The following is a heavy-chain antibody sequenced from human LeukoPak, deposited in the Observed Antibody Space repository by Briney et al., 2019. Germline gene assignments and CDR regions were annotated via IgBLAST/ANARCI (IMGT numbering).Heavy chain of an antibody. D-gene: IGHD2-15*01. CDR2: ISAYNGNT. CDR3: ARVYCSGGSCYVFWFDP. Sequence: AXVKVSCKASGYTFTSYGISWVRQAPGQGLEWMGWISAYNGNTNYAQKLQGRVTMTTDTSTSTAYMELRSLRSDDTAVYYCARVYCSGGSCYVFWFDPWGQGTLVTVSS. V-gene: IGHV1-18*01. CDR1: GYTFTSYG. J-gene: IGHJ5*02.